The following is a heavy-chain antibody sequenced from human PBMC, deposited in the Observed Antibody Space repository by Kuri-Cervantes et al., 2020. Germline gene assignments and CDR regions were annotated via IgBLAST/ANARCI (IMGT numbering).Heavy chain of an antibody. CDR2: INAGNGNT. J-gene: IGHJ2*01. Sequence: ASVKVSCKASGYTFTSYVMHWVRQAPGQRLEWMGWINAGNGNTKYSQKFQGRVTMTTDTSTSTAYMELRSLRSDDTAVYYCARATYCDLWGRGTLVTVSS. CDR1: GYTFTSYV. CDR3: ARATYCDL. V-gene: IGHV1-3*01.